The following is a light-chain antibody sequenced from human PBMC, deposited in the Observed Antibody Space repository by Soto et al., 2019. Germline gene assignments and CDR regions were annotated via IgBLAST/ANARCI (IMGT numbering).Light chain of an antibody. Sequence: QSALTQPASVSGSPGQSITISCTGTSSDVGDHNYVSWYQQKPGKAPKLLISEVNNRPSGVSNRFSGSKSGNTASLTISGLRPDDEADYYCSSYTAKSTHYVFGSGTKVTV. CDR1: SSDVGDHNY. V-gene: IGLV2-14*01. CDR3: SSYTAKSTHYV. CDR2: EVN. J-gene: IGLJ1*01.